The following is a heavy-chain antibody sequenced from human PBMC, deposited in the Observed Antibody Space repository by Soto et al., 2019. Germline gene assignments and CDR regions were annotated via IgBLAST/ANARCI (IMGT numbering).Heavy chain of an antibody. CDR2: IYPGDSTT. J-gene: IGHJ6*02. CDR1: GYSFTNYW. CDR3: ARRESAYYGMEV. V-gene: IGHV5-51*01. Sequence: GESLKISCKGSGYSFTNYWIGCVRQMPGKGLAWMGMIYPGDSTTKYSPSFQGQVIISADKSISSAYLQWSSLKASDTAMYYCARRESAYYGMEVWGQGTRVTVSS. D-gene: IGHD3-3*01.